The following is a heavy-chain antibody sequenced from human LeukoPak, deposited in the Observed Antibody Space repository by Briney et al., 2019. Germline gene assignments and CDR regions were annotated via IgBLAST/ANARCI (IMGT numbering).Heavy chain of an antibody. CDR1: GFTFSSYT. CDR2: ISSSSRDI. J-gene: IGHJ4*02. CDR3: VREAAATLFDY. Sequence: PGGSLRLSCAASGFTFSSYTMNWVRQAPGKGLEWVAAISSSSRDIFYADSVKGRFSISRDNAQNSLSLQMSSLKAEDTAVYYCVREAAATLFDYWGQGTLVTVSS. D-gene: IGHD1-26*01. V-gene: IGHV3-21*01.